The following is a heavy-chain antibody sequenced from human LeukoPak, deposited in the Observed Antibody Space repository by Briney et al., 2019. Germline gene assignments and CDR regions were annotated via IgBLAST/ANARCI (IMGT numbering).Heavy chain of an antibody. CDR2: IYHSGST. CDR3: ARTRPRVPFDP. CDR1: GYSIGSGYY. J-gene: IGHJ5*02. D-gene: IGHD3-10*01. V-gene: IGHV4-38-2*02. Sequence: PSETLSLTCTVSGYSIGSGYYWGWIRQPPGKGLEWIGSIYHSGSTYYNPSLKSRVSISVDTSKNQFSLKLSSVTAADTAVYYCARTRPRVPFDPWGQGTLVTVSS.